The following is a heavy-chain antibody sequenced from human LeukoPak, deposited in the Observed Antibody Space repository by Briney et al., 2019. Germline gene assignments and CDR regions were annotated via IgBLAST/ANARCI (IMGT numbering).Heavy chain of an antibody. V-gene: IGHV1-2*02. CDR2: INPNSGGT. CDR3: ARQNPKAAAGIDFDY. CDR1: GYTFTGYY. Sequence: ASVTVSCKASGYTFTGYYMHWVRQAPGQGLEWMGWINPNSGGTNYAQKFQGRVTMTRDTSISTAYMELSRLRSDDTAVYYCARQNPKAAAGIDFDYWGQGTLVTVSS. J-gene: IGHJ4*02. D-gene: IGHD6-13*01.